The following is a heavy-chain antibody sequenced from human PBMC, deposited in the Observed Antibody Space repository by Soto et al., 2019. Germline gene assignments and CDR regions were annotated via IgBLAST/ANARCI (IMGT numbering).Heavy chain of an antibody. V-gene: IGHV3-9*01. CDR2: IFWVGGGT. CDR1: GSTIADYA. CDR3: GKDLSRGGLES. D-gene: IGHD3-16*01. J-gene: IGHJ4*02. Sequence: GGSLRLSCVVSGSTIADYAMHWVRQVPGKGLEWVSGIFWVGGGTGYADSVKGRFTISRDRARSSLSLQMSSLRIEDTAVYYCGKDLSRGGLESWGQGTRVTVSS.